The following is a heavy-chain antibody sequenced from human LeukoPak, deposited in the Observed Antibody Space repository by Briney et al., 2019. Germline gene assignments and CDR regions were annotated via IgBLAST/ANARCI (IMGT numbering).Heavy chain of an antibody. CDR1: GGSISSGGYS. Sequence: SETLSLTCAVSGGSISSGGYSWSWIRQPPGKGLEWIGYIYHSGGTYYNPSLKSRVTISVDRSKNQFSLKLSSVTAADTAVYYCARAWLAAANWFDPWGQGTLVTVSS. V-gene: IGHV4-30-2*01. CDR3: ARAWLAAANWFDP. CDR2: IYHSGGT. J-gene: IGHJ5*02. D-gene: IGHD6-13*01.